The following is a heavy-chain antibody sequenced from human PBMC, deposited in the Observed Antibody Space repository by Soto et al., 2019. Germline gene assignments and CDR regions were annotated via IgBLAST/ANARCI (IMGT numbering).Heavy chain of an antibody. CDR3: TRDWEMDPEAFFDY. V-gene: IGHV3-23*05. J-gene: IGHJ4*02. CDR2: IYTSGVP. D-gene: IGHD3-3*02. CDR1: GFTFSTYA. Sequence: EVQLLESGGGLVQPEGSLRLSCVASGFTFSTYAMSWVRQAPGKGLQWVAGIYTSGVPKYADSVQGRFTISRDDSKNTLYLQMNSLRAEDTAVYYCTRDWEMDPEAFFDYWGQGTLVTVSS.